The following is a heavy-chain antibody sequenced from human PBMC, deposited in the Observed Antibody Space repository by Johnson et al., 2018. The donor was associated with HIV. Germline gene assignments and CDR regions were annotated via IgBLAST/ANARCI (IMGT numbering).Heavy chain of an antibody. CDR3: AKCIWGSSLIDVFDM. Sequence: VQLMESGGGLVQPGGSLRLSCAASGFTFSSYWMSWVRQAPGRGLEWVANIKQDASEKYYVDSVKGRFTISRDNAKNSLYLQMNSLRAEDTAIYYCAKCIWGSSLIDVFDMWGQVTMVTVSS. D-gene: IGHD3-16*01. CDR1: GFTFSSYW. J-gene: IGHJ3*02. CDR2: IKQDASEK. V-gene: IGHV3-7*01.